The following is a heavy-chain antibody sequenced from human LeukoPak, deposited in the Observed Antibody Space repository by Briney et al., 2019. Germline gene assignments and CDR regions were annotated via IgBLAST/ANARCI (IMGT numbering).Heavy chain of an antibody. CDR3: ARDIHGHYWGIFDY. J-gene: IGHJ4*02. D-gene: IGHD4-17*01. V-gene: IGHV3-48*04. Sequence: GGSLRLSCAASGFTFSSHSVSWVRQAPGKGLEWVSYISSSSGTIYYADSVKGRFTISRDNAKNSLYLQMNSLRAEDTAVYYCARDIHGHYWGIFDYWGQGTLVTVSS. CDR2: ISSSSGTI. CDR1: GFTFSSHS.